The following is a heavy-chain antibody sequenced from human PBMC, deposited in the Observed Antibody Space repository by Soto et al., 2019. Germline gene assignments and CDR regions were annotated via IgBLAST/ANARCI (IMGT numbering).Heavy chain of an antibody. J-gene: IGHJ4*02. CDR3: AKDNKAFPGGLVDY. Sequence: GGSLRLSCAASGLTFGTYAMSWVRQAPGKGLEWVSAISSSGGSTFYADSVKGRFTISRDNSNNTLFLQMNSLRAEDTATYYCAKDNKAFPGGLVDYWGQGTPVTASA. CDR2: ISSSGGST. V-gene: IGHV3-23*01. CDR1: GLTFGTYA. D-gene: IGHD3-16*01.